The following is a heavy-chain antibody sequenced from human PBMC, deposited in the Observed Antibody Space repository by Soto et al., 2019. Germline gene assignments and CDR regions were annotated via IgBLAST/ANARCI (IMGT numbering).Heavy chain of an antibody. CDR1: GGSISSSSYY. V-gene: IGHV4-39*01. D-gene: IGHD5-12*01. CDR2: IYYSGST. CDR3: ARPRVERWLQFDYYYGMDV. Sequence: SETLSLTCTVSGGSISSSSYYWGWIRQPPGKGLEWIGSIYYSGSTYYNPSLKSRVTISVDTSKNQFSLKLSSVTAADTAVYYCARPRVERWLQFDYYYGMDVWGQGTTVT. J-gene: IGHJ6*02.